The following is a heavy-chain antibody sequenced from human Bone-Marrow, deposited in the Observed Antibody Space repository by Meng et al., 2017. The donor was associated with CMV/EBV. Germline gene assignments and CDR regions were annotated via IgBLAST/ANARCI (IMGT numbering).Heavy chain of an antibody. CDR2: MNPNISGT. D-gene: IGHD2-21*02. CDR1: FIDKY. CDR3: ARDPQYIVVVAAPSTCDY. Sequence: FIDKYIHGVRQAPGQGLEWMGRMNPNISGTKYAQTFQCRVPMTRDTSVTTAYMELTGLKADDTAVYYCARDPQYIVVVAAPSTCDYWGQGTLVTVSS. V-gene: IGHV1-2*02. J-gene: IGHJ4*02.